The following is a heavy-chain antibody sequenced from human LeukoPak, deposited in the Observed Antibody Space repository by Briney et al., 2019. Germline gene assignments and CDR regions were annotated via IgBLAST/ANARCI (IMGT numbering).Heavy chain of an antibody. Sequence: GGSLRLSCTVSGVSISNYAMSWSCHAPRKGLEWVSSVSSNGDNTYYANSVKGRFTISRDNSKNTLYLQMNSLRAEDTAVFYCAKGSTMIVVVTTYFDYWGQGALVTVSS. CDR2: VSSNGDNT. CDR1: GVSISNYA. V-gene: IGHV3-23*01. J-gene: IGHJ4*02. D-gene: IGHD3-22*01. CDR3: AKGSTMIVVVTTYFDY.